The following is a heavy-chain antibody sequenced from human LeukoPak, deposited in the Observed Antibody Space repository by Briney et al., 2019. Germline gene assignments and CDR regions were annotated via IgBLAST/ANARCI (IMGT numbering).Heavy chain of an antibody. CDR3: ARGAGNYYFYGMDV. CDR1: GGSISSYF. Sequence: SETLPLTCTVSGGSISSYFWSWIRQPPGKGLEWIGHIYYSGSTNYNPSLKSRVNVSVDTSKNQFSLKLSSVTAADTAVYYCARGAGNYYFYGMDVWGQGTTVTVSS. CDR2: IYYSGST. V-gene: IGHV4-59*01. J-gene: IGHJ6*02.